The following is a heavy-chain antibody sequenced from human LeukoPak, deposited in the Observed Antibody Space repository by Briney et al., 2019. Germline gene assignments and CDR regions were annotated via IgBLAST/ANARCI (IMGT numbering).Heavy chain of an antibody. Sequence: SETLSLTCAVYGGSFSGYYWSWIRQPPGKELEWIGEINHSGSTNYNPSLKSRVTISVDTSKNQFSLKLSSVTAADTAVYYCAREVALGLRFLEWLLYFDYWGQGTLVTVSS. J-gene: IGHJ4*02. V-gene: IGHV4-34*01. CDR1: GGSFSGYY. CDR2: INHSGST. CDR3: AREVALGLRFLEWLLYFDY. D-gene: IGHD3-3*01.